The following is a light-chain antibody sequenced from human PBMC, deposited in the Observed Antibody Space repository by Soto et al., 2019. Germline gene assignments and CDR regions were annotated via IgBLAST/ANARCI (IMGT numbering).Light chain of an antibody. CDR3: QSFDNSLSGVV. CDR1: SSNIGTGYD. CDR2: GNI. Sequence: QSVLTQPPSVSGAPGQSVTITCTGNSSNIGTGYDVHWYQQLPGTAPKLLIYGNINRPSGVPDRFSASKSGPSASLAITGLQAEDEADYYCQSFDNSLSGVVFGGGTKVTVL. V-gene: IGLV1-40*01. J-gene: IGLJ3*02.